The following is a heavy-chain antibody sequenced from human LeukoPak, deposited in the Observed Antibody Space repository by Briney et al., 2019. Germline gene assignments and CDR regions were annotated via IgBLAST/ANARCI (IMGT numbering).Heavy chain of an antibody. D-gene: IGHD3-16*01. CDR3: ARVSDRYDDDQNVDY. J-gene: IGHJ4*02. CDR2: IIPILGIA. CDR1: GGTFSSYA. V-gene: IGHV1-69*04. Sequence: ASVKVSCKASGGTFSSYAISWVRQAPGQGLEWMGRIIPILGIANNAQKFQGRVTITADKSTSTAYMELSSLRSEDTAVYYCARVSDRYDDDQNVDYWGQGTLVTVSS.